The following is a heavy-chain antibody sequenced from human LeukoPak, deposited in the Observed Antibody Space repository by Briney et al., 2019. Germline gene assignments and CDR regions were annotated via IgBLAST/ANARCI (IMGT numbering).Heavy chain of an antibody. Sequence: GASVKVSCKASGGTFSSYAISWVRQAPGQGFEWMGRIIPILGIANYAQKFQGRVTITADKSTSTAYMELSSLRSEDTAVYYCARLDYYYASSGYYSYWGQGTLVTVSS. V-gene: IGHV1-69*04. CDR2: IIPILGIA. J-gene: IGHJ4*02. D-gene: IGHD3-22*01. CDR1: GGTFSSYA. CDR3: ARLDYYYASSGYYSY.